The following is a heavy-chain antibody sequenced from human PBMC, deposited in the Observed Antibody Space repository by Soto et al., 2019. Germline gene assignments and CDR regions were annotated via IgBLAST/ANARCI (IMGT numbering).Heavy chain of an antibody. CDR3: AKEGYCSGGSCSILDY. CDR2: ISYDGSNT. J-gene: IGHJ4*02. Sequence: QVQLVESGGGLVMPGGSLRLSCAASGFTFSDHYMSWLRQAPGKGLERVAVISYDGSNTHYADSVQGRFTISRDNSKNTLYLQMNSLRAEDTAVYYCAKEGYCSGGSCSILDYLGQGTLVTVSS. D-gene: IGHD2-15*01. CDR1: GFTFSDHY. V-gene: IGHV3-30*18.